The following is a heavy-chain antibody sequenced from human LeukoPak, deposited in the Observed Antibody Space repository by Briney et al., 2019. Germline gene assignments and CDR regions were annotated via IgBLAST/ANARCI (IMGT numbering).Heavy chain of an antibody. CDR1: GGSIGSYY. CDR3: ARDTTMVRGANHDAFDI. D-gene: IGHD3-10*01. CDR2: IYTSGST. V-gene: IGHV4-4*07. J-gene: IGHJ3*02. Sequence: SETLSLTCTVSGGSIGSYYWSWIRQPAGKGLEWIGRIYTSGSTNYNPSLKSRVTMSVDTSKNQFSLKLSSVTAADTAVYYCARDTTMVRGANHDAFDIWGQGTMVTVSS.